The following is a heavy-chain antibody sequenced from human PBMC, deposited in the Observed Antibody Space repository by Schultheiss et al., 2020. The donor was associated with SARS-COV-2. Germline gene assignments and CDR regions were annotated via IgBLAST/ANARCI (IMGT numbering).Heavy chain of an antibody. V-gene: IGHV1-69*11. Sequence: SVKVSCKASGGTFSSYAISWVRQAPGQGLEWMGIINPSGGSTSYAQKFQGRVTITADESTSTAYMELSSLRSEDTAVYYCARVGTVTTNYYYGMDVWGQGTTVTVSS. D-gene: IGHD4-17*01. CDR1: GGTFSSYA. CDR3: ARVGTVTTNYYYGMDV. J-gene: IGHJ6*02. CDR2: INPSGGST.